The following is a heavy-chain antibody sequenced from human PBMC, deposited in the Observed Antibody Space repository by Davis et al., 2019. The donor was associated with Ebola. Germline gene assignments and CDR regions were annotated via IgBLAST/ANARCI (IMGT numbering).Heavy chain of an antibody. V-gene: IGHV3-9*01. CDR3: AKDFAVYGTPTAPNYGMDV. D-gene: IGHD4-11*01. CDR2: ISWNSGTI. J-gene: IGHJ6*04. CDR1: GFTFSSNS. Sequence: PGGSLRLSCAASGFTFSSNSMNWVRQAPGKGLEWVSGISWNSGTIGYADSVKGRFTISRDNAKNSLYLQMNSLRTEDTALYYCAKDFAVYGTPTAPNYGMDVWGKGTTVTVSS.